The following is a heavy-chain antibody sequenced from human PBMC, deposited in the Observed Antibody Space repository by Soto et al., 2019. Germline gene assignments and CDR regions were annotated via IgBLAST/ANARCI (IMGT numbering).Heavy chain of an antibody. J-gene: IGHJ6*02. CDR1: GGSFSGYY. D-gene: IGHD6-13*01. V-gene: IGHV4-34*01. Sequence: KPSETLSLTCAVYGGSFSGYYWSWIRQPPGKGLEWIGEINHSGSTNCNPSLKSRVTISVDTSKNQFSLKLSSVTAADTAVYYCARDRYSSSWTYYYYGMDVWGQGTTVTVSS. CDR3: ARDRYSSSWTYYYYGMDV. CDR2: INHSGST.